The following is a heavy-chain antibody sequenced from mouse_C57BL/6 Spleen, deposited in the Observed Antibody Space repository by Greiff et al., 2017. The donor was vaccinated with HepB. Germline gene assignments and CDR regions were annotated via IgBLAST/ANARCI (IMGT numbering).Heavy chain of an antibody. V-gene: IGHV1-64*01. CDR1: GYTFTSYW. CDR2: IHPNSGST. Sequence: QVQLQQPGAELVKPGASVKVSCKASGYTFTSYWMHWVKQRPGQGLEWIGMIHPNSGSTNYNEKFKSKATLTVDKSSSTAYMQLSSLTSEDSAVYYCARIGTTAAGLFDVWGTGTTVTVSS. CDR3: ARIGTTAAGLFDV. J-gene: IGHJ1*03. D-gene: IGHD1-2*01.